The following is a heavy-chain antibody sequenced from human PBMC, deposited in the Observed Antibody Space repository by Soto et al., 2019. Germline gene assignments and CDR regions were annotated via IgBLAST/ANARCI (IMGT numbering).Heavy chain of an antibody. CDR2: ISTYDGDT. V-gene: IGHV1-18*01. CDR1: GYTFTNYG. CDR3: ARDWYCIGTNCFETFDI. Sequence: QVHLVQSGAEVKKPAASVKVSCKASGYTFTNYGISWVRQAPGQGLEWMGWISTYDGDTNYAQKLHDRVSMTTDTSTTKASMELRSLSSDDTAVYYCARDWYCIGTNCFETFDIWGQGTMVTVSS. J-gene: IGHJ3*02. D-gene: IGHD2-2*01.